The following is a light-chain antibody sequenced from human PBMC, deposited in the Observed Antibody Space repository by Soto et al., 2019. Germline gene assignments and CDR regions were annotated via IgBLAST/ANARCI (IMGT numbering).Light chain of an antibody. CDR2: DVS. CDR1: SSDVGGYNY. V-gene: IGLV2-14*01. Sequence: QSALTQPASVSGSPGQSITISCTGTSSDVGGYNYVSWYQQHPGKAPKLMIYDVSNRPSGVSNRFSGSKSGNTASLTISGLQAEDDADYYCSSYTSSSLWVFGGGTKLTVL. CDR3: SSYTSSSLWV. J-gene: IGLJ3*02.